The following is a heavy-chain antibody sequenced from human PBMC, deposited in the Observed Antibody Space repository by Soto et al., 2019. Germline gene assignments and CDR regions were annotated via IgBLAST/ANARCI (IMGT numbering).Heavy chain of an antibody. CDR2: IYPGDSDT. Sequence: PGESLKISCKGSGYSFTSYWIGWVRQMPGKGLGWMGIIYPGDSDTRYSPSFQGQVTISADKSISTAYLQWSSLKASDTAMYYCAREMYCSSTSCPITFDYWGQGTLVTVSS. CDR1: GYSFTSYW. J-gene: IGHJ4*02. D-gene: IGHD2-2*01. V-gene: IGHV5-51*01. CDR3: AREMYCSSTSCPITFDY.